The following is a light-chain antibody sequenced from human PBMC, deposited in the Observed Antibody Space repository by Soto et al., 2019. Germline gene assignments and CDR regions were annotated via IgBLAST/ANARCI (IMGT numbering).Light chain of an antibody. CDR1: QSVSGN. V-gene: IGKV3-15*01. Sequence: EIVMTQSPATLSVSPGERATLSCRASQSVSGNLAWYQQKPGQAPRLLIYAASTRATGIPARFSGSGSGTEFTITISSPQSEDFAVYYCQQYNNWPPITFGPGTKVDIK. CDR3: QQYNNWPPIT. J-gene: IGKJ3*01. CDR2: AAS.